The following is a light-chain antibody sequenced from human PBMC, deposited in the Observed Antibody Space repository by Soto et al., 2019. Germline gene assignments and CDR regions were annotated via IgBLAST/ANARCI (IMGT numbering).Light chain of an antibody. CDR3: QQRSNWQIT. Sequence: EIVLTQSPATLSLSPGERATLSCRASQSVSSYLAWYQQKPGQAPRLLIYDASNRAPGIPARFSGSGSGTDFTLTISSLEPEDFAVYYCQQRSNWQITFGGGTKVEIK. J-gene: IGKJ4*01. CDR2: DAS. V-gene: IGKV3-11*01. CDR1: QSVSSY.